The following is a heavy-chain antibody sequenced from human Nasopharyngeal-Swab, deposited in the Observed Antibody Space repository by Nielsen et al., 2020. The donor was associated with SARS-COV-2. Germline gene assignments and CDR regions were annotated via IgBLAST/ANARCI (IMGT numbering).Heavy chain of an antibody. Sequence: LSLTCAASGFTFSSYSMNWVRQAPGKGREWVSYISSSGSTIFYADSVKGRFTISRDNAKHSLCLQLNSLRAEDTAVYYCAREERIPMIVVVITKAFDIWGQGTMVTVSS. J-gene: IGHJ3*02. CDR1: GFTFSSYS. CDR2: ISSSGSTI. V-gene: IGHV3-48*04. D-gene: IGHD3-22*01. CDR3: AREERIPMIVVVITKAFDI.